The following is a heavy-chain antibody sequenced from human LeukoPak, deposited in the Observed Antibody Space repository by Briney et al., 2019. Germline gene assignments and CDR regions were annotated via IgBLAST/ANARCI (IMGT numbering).Heavy chain of an antibody. CDR2: ISSSSSYI. CDR3: AGSSGWPAFDY. J-gene: IGHJ4*02. Sequence: GGSLRLSCAASGFTFSNYAMSWVRQAPGKGLEWVSSISSSSSYIYYADSVKGRFTISRDNAKNSLYLQMNSLRAEDTAVYYCAGSSGWPAFDYWGQGTLVTVSS. D-gene: IGHD6-19*01. CDR1: GFTFSNYA. V-gene: IGHV3-21*01.